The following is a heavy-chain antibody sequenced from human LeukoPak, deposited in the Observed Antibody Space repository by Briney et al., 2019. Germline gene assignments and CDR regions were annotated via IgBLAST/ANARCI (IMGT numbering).Heavy chain of an antibody. CDR2: ISAYNGNT. J-gene: IGHJ4*02. V-gene: IGHV1-18*01. D-gene: IGHD2-2*01. CDR3: ARDPGYCSSTSCYPDTPIDY. Sequence: ASVKVSCKASGYTFTSYGISLVRQAPGQGLEWMGWISAYNGNTNYAQKLQGRVTMTTDTSTSTAYMELRSLRSEDTAVYYCARDPGYCSSTSCYPDTPIDYWGQGTLVTVSS. CDR1: GYTFTSYG.